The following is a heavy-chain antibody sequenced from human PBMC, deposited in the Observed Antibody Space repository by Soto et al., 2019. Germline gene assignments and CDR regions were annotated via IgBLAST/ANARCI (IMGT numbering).Heavy chain of an antibody. CDR3: ARGGPEDQPIYYSYVMDV. CDR1: GYTFTGYY. Sequence: QVQLVQSGAEMKKPGASVKISCKTYGYTFTGYYVYWVRQAPGQGLEWMGWINPKSGGTKNAQKFQGRVTMTRDTSISTAYMELDRLRSDDTAVYYCARGGPEDQPIYYSYVMDVWGQGTTVTVSP. J-gene: IGHJ6*01. CDR2: INPKSGGT. V-gene: IGHV1-2*02. D-gene: IGHD2-2*01.